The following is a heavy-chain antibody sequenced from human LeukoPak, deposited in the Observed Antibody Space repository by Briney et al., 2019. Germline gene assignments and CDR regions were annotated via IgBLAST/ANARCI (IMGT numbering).Heavy chain of an antibody. Sequence: GGSLRLSCAASGFTLSSYSMNWVRQAPGKGLEWVSSISTSSSYIYYADSVKGRFTISRDNAKNSLYLQMNSLRAEDTAVYYCAELGITMIGGVWGKGTTVTISS. CDR1: GFTLSSYS. V-gene: IGHV3-21*01. CDR2: ISTSSSYI. J-gene: IGHJ6*04. D-gene: IGHD3-10*02. CDR3: AELGITMIGGV.